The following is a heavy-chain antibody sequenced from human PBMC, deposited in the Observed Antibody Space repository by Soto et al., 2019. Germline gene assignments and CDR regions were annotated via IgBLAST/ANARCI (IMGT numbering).Heavy chain of an antibody. CDR3: ARGGGAYRPSAYYYYGKDV. V-gene: IGHV1-69*02. CDR1: GGTFSSYT. J-gene: IGHJ6*02. Sequence: QVQLVQSGAEVEKPGSSVKVSCKASGGTFSSYTISWVRQAPGQGLEWMGRIIPILGIANYAQKFQGRVTITAYKSTSTVYMELSSLRSEDTAVYYCARGGGAYRPSAYYYYGKDVWGQGTTVTVSS. D-gene: IGHD2-21*01. CDR2: IIPILGIA.